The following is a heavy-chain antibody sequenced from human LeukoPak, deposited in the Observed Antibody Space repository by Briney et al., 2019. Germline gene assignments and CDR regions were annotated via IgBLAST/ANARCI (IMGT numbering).Heavy chain of an antibody. V-gene: IGHV3-53*01. CDR2: IYSGGST. Sequence: GSLRLSCAASGFTVSSNYMSWVRQAPGKGLEWVSVIYSGGSTYYADSVKGRFTISRDNSKNTLYLQMNSLRAEDTAVYYCAGAIYGDYVGAFDIWGQGTMVTVSS. CDR3: AGAIYGDYVGAFDI. CDR1: GFTVSSNY. D-gene: IGHD4-17*01. J-gene: IGHJ3*02.